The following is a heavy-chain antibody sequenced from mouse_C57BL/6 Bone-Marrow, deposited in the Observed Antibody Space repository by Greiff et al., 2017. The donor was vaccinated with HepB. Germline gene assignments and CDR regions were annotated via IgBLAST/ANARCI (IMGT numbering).Heavy chain of an antibody. J-gene: IGHJ1*03. Sequence: DVKLVESGGGLVQPGGSLKLSCAASGFTFSDYYMYWVRQTPEKRLEWVAYISNGGGSTYYPDTVKGRFTISRDNAKNTLYLQMSRLKSEDTAMYYCARLPPYGSSYGGYFDVWGTGTTVTVSS. CDR2: ISNGGGST. V-gene: IGHV5-12*01. D-gene: IGHD1-1*01. CDR1: GFTFSDYY. CDR3: ARLPPYGSSYGGYFDV.